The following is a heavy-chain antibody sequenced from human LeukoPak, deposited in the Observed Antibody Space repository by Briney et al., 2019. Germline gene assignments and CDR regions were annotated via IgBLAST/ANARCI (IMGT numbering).Heavy chain of an antibody. CDR3: AKCGNSGCHLIDY. CDR2: INSDGSST. CDR1: GFTFSTYW. J-gene: IGHJ4*02. D-gene: IGHD5-12*01. V-gene: IGHV3-74*01. Sequence: PGGSLRLSCAASGFTFSTYWMHWVRQAPGKGLVWVSRINSDGSSTFYADSVKGRFTISRDNSKSTLYLQMDSLRAEDTAVYYCAKCGNSGCHLIDYWGQGTLVTVSS.